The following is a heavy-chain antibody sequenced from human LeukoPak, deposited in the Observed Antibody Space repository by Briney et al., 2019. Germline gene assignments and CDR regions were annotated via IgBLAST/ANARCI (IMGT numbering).Heavy chain of an antibody. CDR1: GGSISRGGYY. CDR3: ARGDYGLYFFDS. V-gene: IGHV4-31*03. Sequence: ASETLSLTCTVSGGSISRGGYYWNWIRQHPREGLEWIGYFYYSRTTSYNPSLKSRATISVDTSNNQFSLKLSSVTAADTAVYYRARGDYGLYFFDSWGRGTLVTVSS. J-gene: IGHJ4*02. CDR2: FYYSRTT. D-gene: IGHD4-17*01.